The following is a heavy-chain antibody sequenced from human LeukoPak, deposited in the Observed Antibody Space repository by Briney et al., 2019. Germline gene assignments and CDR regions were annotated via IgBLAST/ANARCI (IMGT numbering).Heavy chain of an antibody. CDR2: IIGSGSTM. Sequence: GGSLRLSCEASGFTFSSYEMNWVRQAPGKGLEWVSYIIGSGSTMYYADSVKGRFTISRDNAKNSLFLQMNSLRAEDTAVYYCATVGPGGSGYTFDSWGQGTLVTVSS. V-gene: IGHV3-48*03. J-gene: IGHJ4*02. CDR3: ATVGPGGSGYTFDS. CDR1: GFTFSSYE. D-gene: IGHD3-22*01.